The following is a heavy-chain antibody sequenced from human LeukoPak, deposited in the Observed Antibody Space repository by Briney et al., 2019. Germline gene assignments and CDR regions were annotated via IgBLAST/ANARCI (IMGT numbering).Heavy chain of an antibody. CDR3: ARDRGIAASADDAFDV. J-gene: IGHJ3*01. D-gene: IGHD6-13*01. CDR2: IYYRGNT. Sequence: KPSETLSLTCDVSGGSMNNHYWSWIRQPPGKGLEWVGYIYYRGNTNYSPSLKSRVTISVDKSRNRLSLRLSSVTAADTAMYYCARDRGIAASADDAFDVWGQGTRVTVSS. V-gene: IGHV4-59*11. CDR1: GGSMNNHY.